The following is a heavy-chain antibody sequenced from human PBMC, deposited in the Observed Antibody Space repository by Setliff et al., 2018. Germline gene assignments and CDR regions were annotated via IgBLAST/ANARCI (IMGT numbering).Heavy chain of an antibody. D-gene: IGHD3-16*01. CDR3: ARLRGAFDY. CDR1: GGSISSYY. CDR2: IYYSGST. V-gene: IGHV4-59*01. Sequence: SDTLSLTCTVSGGSISSYYWSWIRQPPGKRLEWIGYIYYSGSTNYNPSLESRVTISVDTSKNQFPLRLNSATAADTAVYYCARLRGAFDYWGQGTLVTVSS. J-gene: IGHJ4*02.